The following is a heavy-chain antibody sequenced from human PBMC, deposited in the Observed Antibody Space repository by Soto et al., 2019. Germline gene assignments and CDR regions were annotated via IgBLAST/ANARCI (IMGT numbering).Heavy chain of an antibody. CDR3: ARAYCSDTSCPPGGY. Sequence: ASVKVSCKASGYSFTNIAIHWVRQAPGQRLEWMGWINAGNGYTKYSQRFQGRVTITKDTSANTAYMELSSLRSEDTAVFYCARAYCSDTSCPPGGYWGQGTLVTVPQ. CDR2: INAGNGYT. J-gene: IGHJ4*02. V-gene: IGHV1-3*01. D-gene: IGHD2-2*01. CDR1: GYSFTNIA.